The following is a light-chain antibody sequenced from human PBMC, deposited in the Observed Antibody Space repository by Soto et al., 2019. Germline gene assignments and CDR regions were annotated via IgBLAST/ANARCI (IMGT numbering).Light chain of an antibody. Sequence: EIVMTQSTATLSVSPGEIVTLSCRASQSISINLAWYQRKPGQSPRLLFSGASTRATGVPVRFSASGSGTEFTLSISRLQSEDFAVYYCQQHNNWPPTFGQGTKVEI. V-gene: IGKV3-15*01. J-gene: IGKJ1*01. CDR1: QSISIN. CDR3: QQHNNWPPT. CDR2: GAS.